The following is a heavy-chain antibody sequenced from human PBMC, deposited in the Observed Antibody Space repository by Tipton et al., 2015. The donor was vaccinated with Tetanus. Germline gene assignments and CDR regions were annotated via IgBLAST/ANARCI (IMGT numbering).Heavy chain of an antibody. J-gene: IGHJ2*01. Sequence: QLVQSGAEVKKPGESLRISCKGSGYNFISYWIAWVRHMPGKGLEWMGVIYPADSDIRSSPSFQGQVTISADRSISTAYLQWSSLKASGTAVFFCARRLGPYTGDQIWHFDLWGRGTLVTVSS. CDR2: IYPADSDI. V-gene: IGHV5-51*01. D-gene: IGHD7-27*01. CDR3: ARRLGPYTGDQIWHFDL. CDR1: GYNFISYW.